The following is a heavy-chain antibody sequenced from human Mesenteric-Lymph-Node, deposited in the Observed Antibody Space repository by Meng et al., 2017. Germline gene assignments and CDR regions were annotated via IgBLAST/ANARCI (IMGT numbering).Heavy chain of an antibody. Sequence: VQLVESGGGVVQPGKSLTLSVAGSGFTFNGSGLHWGSQAPGKGLEWVAVISHDGIKNYYADSVKGRFTISRDNSRNTVSLQMDSLRVEDTAMYYCTRGHLFNWNFIDIWGQGTLVTVSS. J-gene: IGHJ4*02. CDR3: TRGHLFNWNFIDI. D-gene: IGHD1-7*01. CDR2: ISHDGIKN. V-gene: IGHV3-30-3*01. CDR1: GFTFNGSG.